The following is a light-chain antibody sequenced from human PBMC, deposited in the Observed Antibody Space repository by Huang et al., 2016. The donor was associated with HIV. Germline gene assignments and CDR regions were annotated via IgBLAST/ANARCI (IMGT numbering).Light chain of an antibody. CDR3: QQRSSGVT. CDR2: DTS. CDR1: QSVGNY. Sequence: IVLTQSPATLSWYPGERVTLSCRASQSVGNYIAWYQQHPGQSPKLLIYDTSTRATGTPVRFSGSGSGTGFTLTISSLESEDFAVYYCQQRSSGVTFGGGTKVRVK. J-gene: IGKJ4*01. V-gene: IGKV3-11*01.